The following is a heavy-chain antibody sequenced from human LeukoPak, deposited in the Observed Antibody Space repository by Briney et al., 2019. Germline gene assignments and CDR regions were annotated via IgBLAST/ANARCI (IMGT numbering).Heavy chain of an antibody. CDR1: GDSISTSNSY. Sequence: SETLSLTCTVSGDSISTSNSYWGWIRQPPGKGLEWIGSIYYSGNTYYNPSLKSRVTISVDTSKNQFSLKLSSVTAADTAVYYCARPYDSSGYYYLWGQGTLVTVSS. J-gene: IGHJ5*02. V-gene: IGHV4-39*01. CDR2: IYYSGNT. CDR3: ARPYDSSGYYYL. D-gene: IGHD3-22*01.